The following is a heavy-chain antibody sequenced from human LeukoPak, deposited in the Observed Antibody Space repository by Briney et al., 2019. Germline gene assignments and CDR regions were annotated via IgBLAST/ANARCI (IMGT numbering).Heavy chain of an antibody. V-gene: IGHV4-4*07. Sequence: SETLSLTCTVSGGSISGYYWSWIRQPAGKGLEWIGRIYTSDDAKYNPSLESRVTMSVDTSKNQFSLKLSSVTAADTAVYYCARYGDPTYYFDYWGQGTLVAVSS. CDR3: ARYGDPTYYFDY. CDR1: GGSISGYY. J-gene: IGHJ4*01. CDR2: IYTSDDA. D-gene: IGHD2-21*02.